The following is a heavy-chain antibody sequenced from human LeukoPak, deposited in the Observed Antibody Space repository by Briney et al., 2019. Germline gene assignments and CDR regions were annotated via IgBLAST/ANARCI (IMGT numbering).Heavy chain of an antibody. CDR1: GFTFSSYA. V-gene: IGHV3-23*01. Sequence: GRSLRLSCAASGFTFSSYAMHWVRQAPGKGLEWVSAIIGSDGSTYYAGSVKGRFTISRDNSKNTLYLQMNSLRAEDTAVYYCARDLGQRLLDYWGQGTLVTVSS. CDR3: ARDLGQRLLDY. CDR2: IIGSDGST. D-gene: IGHD3-16*01. J-gene: IGHJ4*02.